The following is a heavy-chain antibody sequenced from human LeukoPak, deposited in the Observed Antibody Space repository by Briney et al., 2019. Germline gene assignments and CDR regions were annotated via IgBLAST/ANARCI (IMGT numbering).Heavy chain of an antibody. V-gene: IGHV3-48*01. Sequence: GGSLRLSCAASGFTFDTYGMNWVRQATGKGLEWVSFITGGSNTIYYADSVKGRFTISRDNAKNSLYLQMNSLRVEDTAVYYCARDRMGGSFDYWGQGTLVTVSS. CDR3: ARDRMGGSFDY. CDR1: GFTFDTYG. CDR2: ITGGSNTI. D-gene: IGHD2-15*01. J-gene: IGHJ4*02.